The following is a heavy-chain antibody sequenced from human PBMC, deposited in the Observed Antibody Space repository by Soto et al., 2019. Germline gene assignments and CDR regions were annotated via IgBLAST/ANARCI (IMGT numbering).Heavy chain of an antibody. J-gene: IGHJ5*02. CDR2: MFYTGST. CDR1: GGSISSYH. V-gene: IGHV4-59*01. D-gene: IGHD1-26*01. CDR3: ARSYSGTFYGYDT. Sequence: SETLSLTCTVSGGSISSYHWSWIRQSPGKGLEWIGYMFYTGSTKYNPALKRRVTISVDTSKNQFSLKLSSVSAADTGLYYCARSYSGTFYGYDTWGQGIQVTVSS.